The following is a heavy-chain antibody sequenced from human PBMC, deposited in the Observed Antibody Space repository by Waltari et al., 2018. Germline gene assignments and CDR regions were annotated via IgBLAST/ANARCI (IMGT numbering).Heavy chain of an antibody. CDR2: INPTSGAT. J-gene: IGHJ3*02. CDR3: ARGGSNYRNTFDI. D-gene: IGHD5-18*01. CDR1: GYTFTGYY. V-gene: IGHV1-2*02. Sequence: QVQLVQPGAEVREPGASVKVSCKASGYTFTGYYMHWVRQAPGQGLGCMGWINPTSGATNSAQKFQGRVTVTRDTSSSTAYMELSRLTSGDTAVYYCARGGSNYRNTFDIWGQGTMVTVSS.